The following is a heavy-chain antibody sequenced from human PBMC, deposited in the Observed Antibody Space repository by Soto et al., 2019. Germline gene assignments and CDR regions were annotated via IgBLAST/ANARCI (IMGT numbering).Heavy chain of an antibody. Sequence: SETLSLTCTVSGGSISSGGYYWSWIRQHPGKGLEWIGYIYYSGSTYYNPSLKSRVTISVDTSKNQFSLKLSSVTAADTAVYYCAGPGGKRRTLGELSWFRKVYYYYGMDVWGQGTTVTVSS. V-gene: IGHV4-31*03. CDR3: AGPGGKRRTLGELSWFRKVYYYYGMDV. D-gene: IGHD3-16*02. CDR2: IYYSGST. J-gene: IGHJ6*02. CDR1: GGSISSGGYY.